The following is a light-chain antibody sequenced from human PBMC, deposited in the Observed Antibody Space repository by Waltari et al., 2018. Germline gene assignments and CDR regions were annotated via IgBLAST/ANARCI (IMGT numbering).Light chain of an antibody. V-gene: IGKV3-11*01. CDR2: DSY. CDR1: QSVANY. CDR3: QHRDSWPLT. J-gene: IGKJ4*01. Sequence: EVVLTQSPATLSLSPGESATPSCRASQSVANYLAWYQQKPGQAPRLLIFDSYKRASGVPARFSGSGFGTDFTLTISSLGPEDIAVYYCQHRDSWPLTFGGGTTVEIK.